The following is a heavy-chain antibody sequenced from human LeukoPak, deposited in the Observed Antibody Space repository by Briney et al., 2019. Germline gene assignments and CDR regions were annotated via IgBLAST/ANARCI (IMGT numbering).Heavy chain of an antibody. CDR1: GFTFSNAW. J-gene: IGHJ4*02. V-gene: IGHV3-15*01. D-gene: IGHD3-3*02. CDR2: VKSKTNGGTT. CDR3: TAGISHSDFDY. Sequence: GGSLRLSCAASGFTFSNAWMSWVRQAPGKGLEWVGRVKSKTNGGTTGYAAPVKGRFTISRDDSKNTYLQMNSLKSEDTAVYYCTAGISHSDFDYWGQGTLVTVSS.